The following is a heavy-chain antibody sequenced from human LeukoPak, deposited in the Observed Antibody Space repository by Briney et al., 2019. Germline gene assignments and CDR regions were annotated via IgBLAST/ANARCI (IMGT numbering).Heavy chain of an antibody. CDR3: VQYCSGGGCYFNWFDP. CDR1: GGSISSSSYY. Sequence: PSETLSLTCTVSGGSISSSSYYWGWIRQPRGKGLEWIGNIFYSGSTYYNPSLKNRVTISVDTSKNQFSLKVNSVTAADTAVYYCVQYCSGGGCYFNWFDPWGQGTLVIVSS. V-gene: IGHV4-39*01. CDR2: IFYSGST. D-gene: IGHD2-15*01. J-gene: IGHJ5*02.